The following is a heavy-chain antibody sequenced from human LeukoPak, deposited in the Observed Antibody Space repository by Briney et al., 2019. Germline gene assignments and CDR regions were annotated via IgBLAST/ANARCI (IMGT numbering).Heavy chain of an antibody. J-gene: IGHJ4*02. Sequence: EPSETLSLTCIVSGGSISTSAYYWGWIRQPPGKGLEWIGYIYHSGSTYYNPSLKSRVTISVDRSKNQFSLKLSSVTAADTAVYYCARASMVRGLTDGFDYWGQGTLVTVSS. CDR3: ARASMVRGLTDGFDY. CDR1: GGSISTSAYY. V-gene: IGHV4-30-2*01. CDR2: IYHSGST. D-gene: IGHD3-10*01.